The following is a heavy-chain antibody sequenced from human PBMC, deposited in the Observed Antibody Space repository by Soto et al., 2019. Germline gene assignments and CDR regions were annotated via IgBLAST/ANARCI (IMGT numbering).Heavy chain of an antibody. J-gene: IGHJ4*02. CDR1: GGSISSSNW. CDR2: IYHSGST. V-gene: IGHV4-4*02. CDR3: ARVGFYCSGGSCYRPFDY. Sequence: SETLSLTCAVSGGSISSSNWWSWVRQPPGKGLEWIGEIYHSGSTNYNPSLKSRVTISVDKSKNQFSLKLSSVTAADTAVYYCARVGFYCSGGSCYRPFDYWGQGTLVTVSS. D-gene: IGHD2-15*01.